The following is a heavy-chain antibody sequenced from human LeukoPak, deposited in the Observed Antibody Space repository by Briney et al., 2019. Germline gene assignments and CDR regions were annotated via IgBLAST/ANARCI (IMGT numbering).Heavy chain of an antibody. V-gene: IGHV4-59*12. CDR2: IFYSGST. Sequence: SETLSLTCTVSGGSISSYYWSWIRQPPGKGLEWIGYIFYSGSTNYNPSLKSRVTISVDTPRKQFSLKLSSVTAADTAVYYCARDQTPFYWGQGSLVTVSS. D-gene: IGHD2-15*01. J-gene: IGHJ4*02. CDR1: GGSISSYY. CDR3: ARDQTPFY.